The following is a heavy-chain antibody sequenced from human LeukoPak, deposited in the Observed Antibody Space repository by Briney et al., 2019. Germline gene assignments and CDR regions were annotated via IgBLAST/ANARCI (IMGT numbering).Heavy chain of an antibody. CDR3: AREGYYDSSGFSYYDY. J-gene: IGHJ4*02. CDR1: GGTFSSYA. V-gene: IGHV1-69*13. CDR2: IIPIFGTA. Sequence: SVRVSCKASGGTFSSYAISWVRQAPGQGLEWMGGIIPIFGTANYAQKFQGRVTITADESTSTAYMELSSLRSEDTAVYYCAREGYYDSSGFSYYDYWGQGTLVTVSS. D-gene: IGHD3-22*01.